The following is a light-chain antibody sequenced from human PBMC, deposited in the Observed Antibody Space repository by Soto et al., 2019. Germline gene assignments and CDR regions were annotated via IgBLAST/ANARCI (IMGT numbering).Light chain of an antibody. V-gene: IGKV3-20*01. CDR1: QSVSSSY. Sequence: EIVLTQSPGTLSLSPGERATLSCRASQSVSSSYLAWYQQKPGQAPRLLIFGTSSRAAGIPDRFSGSGSGTDFTLTISRLEPEDFAVYYCQQYGSSPITFGQGTRLEIK. CDR2: GTS. J-gene: IGKJ5*01. CDR3: QQYGSSPIT.